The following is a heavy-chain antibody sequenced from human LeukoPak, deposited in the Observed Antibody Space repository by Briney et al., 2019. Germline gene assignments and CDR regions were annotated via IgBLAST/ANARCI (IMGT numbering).Heavy chain of an antibody. CDR1: GFTSSSYG. CDR3: ARDRKVAARLSGGVDY. CDR2: IWYDGSNK. V-gene: IGHV3-33*01. D-gene: IGHD2-8*02. Sequence: GGSLRLSCAASGFTSSSYGMHWVRQAPGKGLEWVAVIWYDGSNKYYADSVKGRFTISRDNSKNTLYLQMNSLRAEDTAVYYCARDRKVAARLSGGVDYWGQGTLVTVSS. J-gene: IGHJ4*02.